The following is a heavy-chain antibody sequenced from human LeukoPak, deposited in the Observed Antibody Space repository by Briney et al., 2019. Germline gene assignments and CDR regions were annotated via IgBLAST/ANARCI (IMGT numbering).Heavy chain of an antibody. J-gene: IGHJ6*03. CDR2: INPSGGST. V-gene: IGHV1-46*01. CDR3: ARDGWYSSGWYNSLHYYYYMDV. D-gene: IGHD6-19*01. Sequence: GASVKVSCKASGYTFTSYYMHWVRQAPGQGPEWMGIINPSGGSTSYAQKFQGRVTMTRDMSTSTVYMELSSLRSEDTAVYYCARDGWYSSGWYNSLHYYYYMDVWGKGTTVTVSS. CDR1: GYTFTSYY.